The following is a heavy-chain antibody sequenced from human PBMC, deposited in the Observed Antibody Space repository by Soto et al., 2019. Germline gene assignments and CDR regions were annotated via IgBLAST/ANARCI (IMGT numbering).Heavy chain of an antibody. CDR1: GYSFTSYW. CDR3: ARSGIGGYCSGGSCYSGLDDAFDI. V-gene: IGHV5-51*01. D-gene: IGHD2-15*01. Sequence: GESLKISCKGSGYSFTSYWIGWVRQMPGKGLEWMGIIYPGDSDTRYSPSFQGQVTISADKSISTAYLQWSSLKASDTAMYYCARSGIGGYCSGGSCYSGLDDAFDIWGQGTMVTVSS. J-gene: IGHJ3*02. CDR2: IYPGDSDT.